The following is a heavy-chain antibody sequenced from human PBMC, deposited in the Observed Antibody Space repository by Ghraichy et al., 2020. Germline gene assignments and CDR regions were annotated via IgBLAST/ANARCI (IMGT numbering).Heavy chain of an antibody. J-gene: IGHJ5*02. CDR2: IYYSGST. D-gene: IGHD6-13*01. V-gene: IGHV4-31*03. CDR3: ARHHPDSSSWTFARGQEEQLNWFDP. Sequence: SETLSLTCTVSGGSISSGGYYWSWIRQHPGKGLEWIGYIYYSGSTYYNPSLKSRVTISVDTSKNQFSLKLSSVTAADTAVYYCARHHPDSSSWTFARGQEEQLNWFDPWGQGTLVTVSS. CDR1: GGSISSGGYY.